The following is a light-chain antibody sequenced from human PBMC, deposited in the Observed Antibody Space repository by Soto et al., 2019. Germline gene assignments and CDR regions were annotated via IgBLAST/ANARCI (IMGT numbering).Light chain of an antibody. CDR3: QHYNTYSEA. J-gene: IGKJ1*01. CDR1: QTISSW. Sequence: DIQMTQSPSTLSGSVGDRVTITCRASQTISSWLAWYQQKPGKAPKLLIYKASTLKSGVPSRFSGSGSGTELTLTISSLQPADFATYYCQHYNTYSEAFGQGTKVDIK. V-gene: IGKV1-5*03. CDR2: KAS.